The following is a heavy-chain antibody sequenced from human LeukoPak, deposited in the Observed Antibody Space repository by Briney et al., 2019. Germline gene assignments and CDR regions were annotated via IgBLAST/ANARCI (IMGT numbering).Heavy chain of an antibody. J-gene: IGHJ6*02. CDR1: GGSISSYY. D-gene: IGHD3-10*01. Sequence: SETLSLTCTVSGGSISSYYWSWIRQPAGKGLEWIGRIYTSGSTNYNPSLKSRVTMSVDTSKNQFSLKLSSVTAADTAVYYCARDSQGSGSYYNVYHYYYGMDVWGQGTTVTVSS. CDR2: IYTSGST. CDR3: ARDSQGSGSYYNVYHYYYGMDV. V-gene: IGHV4-4*07.